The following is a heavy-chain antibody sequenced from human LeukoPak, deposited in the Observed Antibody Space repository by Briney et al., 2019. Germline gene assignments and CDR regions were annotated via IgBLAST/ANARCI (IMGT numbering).Heavy chain of an antibody. CDR1: GFTFSSYE. CDR3: ARERRVYFDY. J-gene: IGHJ4*02. V-gene: IGHV3-48*03. CDR2: ISSSGSTI. Sequence: GGSLRLSCAASGFTFSSYEMNWVRQAPGKGLEWVSYISSSGSTIYYADSVKGRFTISRDNAKNSLYRQMNSLRAEDTAVYYCARERRVYFDYWGPGTLVTVSS.